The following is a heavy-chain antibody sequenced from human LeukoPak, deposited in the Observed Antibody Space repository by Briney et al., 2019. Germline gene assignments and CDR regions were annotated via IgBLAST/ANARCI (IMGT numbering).Heavy chain of an antibody. CDR1: GGSISSYY. CDR2: IYYSGST. D-gene: IGHD3-22*01. V-gene: IGHV4-59*01. J-gene: IGHJ4*02. Sequence: SETLSLTCTVSGGSISSYYWSWIRQPPGKGLEWIGYIYYSGSTNYNPSLKSRVTISVDTSKNQFSLKLSSVTAADTAVYYCARVGDYYDSSGYYSGGFDYWGQGTLVTVSS. CDR3: ARVGDYYDSSGYYSGGFDY.